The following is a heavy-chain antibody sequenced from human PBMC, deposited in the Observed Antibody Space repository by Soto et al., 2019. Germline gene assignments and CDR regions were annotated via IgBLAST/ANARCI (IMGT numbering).Heavy chain of an antibody. CDR3: VPDYDAKGWGTY. D-gene: IGHD3-16*01. J-gene: IGHJ4*02. CDR1: GFSFTSYW. Sequence: EVQLVESGGGLVQPGGSLRLSCAASGFSFTSYWMDWVRQAPGKGLEWVAMINEDGSEKYYVDSVKGRFTISRDNAKNSLYLEMDSLRAEDTAVYYCVPDYDAKGWGTYWGQGNLVTVSS. CDR2: INEDGSEK. V-gene: IGHV3-7*04.